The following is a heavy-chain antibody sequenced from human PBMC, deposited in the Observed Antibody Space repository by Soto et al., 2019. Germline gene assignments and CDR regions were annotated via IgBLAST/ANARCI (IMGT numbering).Heavy chain of an antibody. CDR1: GFTFSSYW. D-gene: IGHD6-19*01. J-gene: IGHJ4*02. V-gene: IGHV3-74*01. CDR2: INSDGSST. CDR3: ARRGAVAGPHY. Sequence: EVQLVESGGGLAQPGGSLRVSCAASGFTFSSYWMHWVRQAPGKGLVWVSRINSDGSSTSYADSVKGRFTISRDNAKNTLYLQMNSLRAEDTAIYYCARRGAVAGPHYWGQGTLVTVSS.